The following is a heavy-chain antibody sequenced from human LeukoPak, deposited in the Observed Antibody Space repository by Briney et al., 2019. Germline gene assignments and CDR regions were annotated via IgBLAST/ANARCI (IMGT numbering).Heavy chain of an antibody. Sequence: SETLPLTCTVSGGSISGQYWTWIRQPPGKGLELIGHIHSNGNTYYSPSLKSRVTMSADTSKNQLSLNLWSVTAADTAVYYCARFNSGCTTSSCYVHYWGQGILVTVSS. V-gene: IGHV4-59*11. CDR2: IHSNGNT. J-gene: IGHJ4*02. CDR1: GGSISGQY. D-gene: IGHD2-2*01. CDR3: ARFNSGCTTSSCYVHY.